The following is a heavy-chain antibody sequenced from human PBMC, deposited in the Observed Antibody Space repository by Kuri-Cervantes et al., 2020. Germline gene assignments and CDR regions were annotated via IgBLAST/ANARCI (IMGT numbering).Heavy chain of an antibody. Sequence: GESLKISCAASGFTFSSYAMHWVRQAPGKGLEWVAVISYDGSNKYYADSVKGRFTISRDNSKNTLYLQVNSLRAADTAIYYCAKDQVGEHRPIDSWGQGILVTVSS. CDR1: GFTFSSYA. D-gene: IGHD2-21*01. J-gene: IGHJ4*02. V-gene: IGHV3-30-3*02. CDR2: ISYDGSNK. CDR3: AKDQVGEHRPIDS.